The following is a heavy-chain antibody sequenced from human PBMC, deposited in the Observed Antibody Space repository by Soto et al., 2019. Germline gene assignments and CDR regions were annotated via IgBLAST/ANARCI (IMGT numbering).Heavy chain of an antibody. Sequence: QVQLQQWGAGLLKPSETLSLTCAVYGGSFSGYFWSWIRQPPGKGPEWIGEIDHSGNINYNPSLKSRATISVDTSKNQFSLKLNSVTAAVTAVYYCSRGRDAYKMGNYWGQGTLVTVSS. V-gene: IGHV4-34*02. CDR1: GGSFSGYF. CDR3: SRGRDAYKMGNY. D-gene: IGHD3-16*01. CDR2: IDHSGNI. J-gene: IGHJ4*02.